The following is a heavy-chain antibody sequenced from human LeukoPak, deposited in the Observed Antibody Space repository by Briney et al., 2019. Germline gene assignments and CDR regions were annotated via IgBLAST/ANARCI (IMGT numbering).Heavy chain of an antibody. CDR1: GFSFSSYW. Sequence: GGSLRLSCAASGFSFSSYWMHWVRQAPGKGLVWVSRIDSFGSSATYADSVKGRFTVSRDNAKNTLYLQMNSLRAEDAAVYYCASSTYSGSHWDAFNIWGQGTMVTVSS. J-gene: IGHJ3*02. D-gene: IGHD1-26*01. CDR3: ASSTYSGSHWDAFNI. CDR2: IDSFGSSA. V-gene: IGHV3-74*03.